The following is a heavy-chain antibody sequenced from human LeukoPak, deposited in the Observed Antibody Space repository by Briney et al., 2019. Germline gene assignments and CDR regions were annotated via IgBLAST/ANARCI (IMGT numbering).Heavy chain of an antibody. CDR1: GYTFTSYA. V-gene: IGHV7-4-1*02. Sequence: ASVKVSCKASGYTFTSYAMNWVRQAPGQGLEWMGWINTNTGNPTYAQGFTGRFVFSLDTSVSTAYLQISSLKAEDTAVYYCARAVRGVITPGEAFDIWGQGTMVTVSS. J-gene: IGHJ3*02. CDR3: ARAVRGVITPGEAFDI. D-gene: IGHD3-10*01. CDR2: INTNTGNP.